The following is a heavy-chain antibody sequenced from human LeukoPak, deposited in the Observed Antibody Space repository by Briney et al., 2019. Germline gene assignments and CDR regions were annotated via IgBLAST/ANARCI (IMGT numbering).Heavy chain of an antibody. V-gene: IGHV4-39*07. CDR1: GGSISSSSYY. D-gene: IGHD3-10*01. Sequence: PSETLSLTCTVSGGSISSSSYYWGWIRQPPGKGLGWIESIYYSGSTYYNPSLKSRVTISVDTSKNQFSLKLSSVTAADTAVYYCVAGSWTLYYFDYWGQGTLVTVSS. CDR3: VAGSWTLYYFDY. CDR2: IYYSGST. J-gene: IGHJ4*02.